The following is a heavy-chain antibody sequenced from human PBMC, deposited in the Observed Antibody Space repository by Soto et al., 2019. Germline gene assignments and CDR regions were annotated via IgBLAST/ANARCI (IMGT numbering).Heavy chain of an antibody. CDR2: IIPILGIA. Sequence: QVQLVQSGAEVKKPGSSVKVSCKASGGTFSSYTISWLRKAPGQGLEWMGRIIPILGIANYAQKFQGRVTITADKYTSSDYMQLSIMRSENTGVYYCTTENPLQSHYLSQEILFTVS. CDR3: TTENPLQSHY. CDR1: GGTFSSYT. V-gene: IGHV1-69*02. J-gene: IGHJ4*02. D-gene: IGHD1-1*01.